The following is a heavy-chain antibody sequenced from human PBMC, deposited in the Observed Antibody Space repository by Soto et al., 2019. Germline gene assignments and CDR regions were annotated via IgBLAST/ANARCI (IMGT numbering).Heavy chain of an antibody. CDR3: ARNTDTNYYYGMDV. Sequence: QVQLVQSGAEVKKPGSSVKVSCKASGGTFSSYAISWVRQAPGQGLEWMGGIIPIFGTANYAQKFQGRVTITADESTGTAYMELSSLRSEDTAVYYCARNTDTNYYYGMDVWGQGTTVTVSS. CDR1: GGTFSSYA. CDR2: IIPIFGTA. V-gene: IGHV1-69*12. J-gene: IGHJ6*02.